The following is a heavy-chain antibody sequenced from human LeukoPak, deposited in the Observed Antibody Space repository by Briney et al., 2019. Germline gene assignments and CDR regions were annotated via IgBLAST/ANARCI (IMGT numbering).Heavy chain of an antibody. J-gene: IGHJ6*03. CDR1: GGTFCSYA. CDR2: IIPIFGTA. CDR3: ARAGYCSSTSCYYYYYMDV. Sequence: SVKVSCKASGGTFCSYAISWVRQAPGQGLEWMGGIIPIFGTANYAQKFQGRVTITTDESTSTAYMELSSLRSEDTAVYYCARAGYCSSTSCYYYYYMDVWGKGTTVTVSS. V-gene: IGHV1-69*05. D-gene: IGHD2-2*01.